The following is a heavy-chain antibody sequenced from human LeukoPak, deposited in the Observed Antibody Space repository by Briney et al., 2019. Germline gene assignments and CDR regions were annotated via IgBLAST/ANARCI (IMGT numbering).Heavy chain of an antibody. CDR2: ISWNSGSI. CDR3: AKAFYGWMIDY. D-gene: IGHD3-10*01. J-gene: IGHJ4*02. CDR1: GFTFDDYA. V-gene: IGHV3-9*01. Sequence: GRSLRLSCAASGFTFDDYAMHWVRQAPGKGLEWVSGISWNSGSIGYADSVKGRFTISRDNAKNSLYLQMNSLRAEDTALYYCAKAFYGWMIDYWGQGTLVTVSS.